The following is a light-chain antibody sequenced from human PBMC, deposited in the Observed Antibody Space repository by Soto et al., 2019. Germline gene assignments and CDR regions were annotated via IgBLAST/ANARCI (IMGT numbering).Light chain of an antibody. Sequence: EIVLTQSPGTLSLSPGERATLSCRASHSVSSSYLAWYQQKPGQAPRLLIYGASSRATGIPDRFRGSGSGTDFTLTISRLEPEDFAVYYCQQYGSSPPMYTFGQGTNLEIK. J-gene: IGKJ2*01. V-gene: IGKV3-20*01. CDR1: HSVSSSY. CDR3: QQYGSSPPMYT. CDR2: GAS.